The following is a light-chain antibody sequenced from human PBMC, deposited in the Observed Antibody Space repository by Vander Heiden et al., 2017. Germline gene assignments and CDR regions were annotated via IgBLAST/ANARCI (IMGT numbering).Light chain of an antibody. CDR2: GKN. J-gene: IGLJ2*01. Sequence: SSELTQDPAVSVPLGQTVRITWQGDSLRSYYASWYQQKPGQAPVLVIYGKNNRPSGIPDRFSGSSSGNTASLTITGAQAEDEADYYCNSRDSSGNHLVFGGGTKLTVL. V-gene: IGLV3-19*01. CDR3: NSRDSSGNHLV. CDR1: SLRSYY.